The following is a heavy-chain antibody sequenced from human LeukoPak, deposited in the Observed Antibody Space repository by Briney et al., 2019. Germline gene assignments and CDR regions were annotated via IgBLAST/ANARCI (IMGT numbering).Heavy chain of an antibody. CDR3: ARDQSLATVTTRGLDY. CDR2: ISYDGSNK. J-gene: IGHJ4*02. D-gene: IGHD4-17*01. V-gene: IGHV3-30-3*01. Sequence: PGRSLRLSCAASGFTFSSYAMHWVRQAPGKGLEWVAVISYDGSNKYYADSVKGRFTISRDNSKNTLYLQMNSLRAEDTAVYYCARDQSLATVTTRGLDYWGQGTLVTVSS. CDR1: GFTFSSYA.